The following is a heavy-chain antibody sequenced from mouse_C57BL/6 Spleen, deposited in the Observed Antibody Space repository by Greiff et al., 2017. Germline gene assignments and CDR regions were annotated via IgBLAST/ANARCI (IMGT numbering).Heavy chain of an antibody. J-gene: IGHJ2*01. D-gene: IGHD2-4*01. CDR2: INPSNGGT. CDR3: ARGLRRERYYFDY. CDR1: GYTFTSSW. Sequence: QVQLQQPGTELVKPGASVKLSCKASGYTFTSSWMHWVKQRPGQGLEWIGNINPSNGGTNYNEKFKSKAKLTVDKSSSTAYMQLISHTSEDSAVYYCARGLRRERYYFDYWGQGTTLTVSS. V-gene: IGHV1-53*01.